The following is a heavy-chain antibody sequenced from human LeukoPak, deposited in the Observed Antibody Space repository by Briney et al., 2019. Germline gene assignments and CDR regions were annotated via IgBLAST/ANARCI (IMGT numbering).Heavy chain of an antibody. J-gene: IGHJ4*02. D-gene: IGHD3-22*01. CDR3: ASRYDSSGYYFYYFDY. CDR2: IYYSGST. CDR1: GGSISSSSYY. Sequence: SETLSLTCTVSGGSISSSSYYWGWIRQPPGKGLEWIGSIYYSGSTYYNPSLKSRVTISVDKSKNQFSLKLSSVTAADTAVYYCASRYDSSGYYFYYFDYWGQGTLVTVSS. V-gene: IGHV4-39*07.